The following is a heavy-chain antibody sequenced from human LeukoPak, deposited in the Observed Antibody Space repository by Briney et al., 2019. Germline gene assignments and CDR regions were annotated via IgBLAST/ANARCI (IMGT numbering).Heavy chain of an antibody. Sequence: AGSLRLSCAPPAFTFTNAWMSSVWHAPGKGLEWVGRIKSKADGGTTDYAAPVKGRFTMSRDDSKNTLYLQMNSLKTEDTAVYYCTTPHRYCSSTSCYGQEGMDVWGQGTTVTVSS. D-gene: IGHD2-2*01. CDR1: AFTFTNAW. J-gene: IGHJ6*02. CDR3: TTPHRYCSSTSCYGQEGMDV. V-gene: IGHV3-15*01. CDR2: IKSKADGGTT.